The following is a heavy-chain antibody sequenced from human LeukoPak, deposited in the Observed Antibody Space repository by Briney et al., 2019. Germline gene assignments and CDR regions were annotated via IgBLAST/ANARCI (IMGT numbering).Heavy chain of an antibody. CDR2: IRYDGSNK. CDR3: AKDMYSSSNPGWFDP. Sequence: GGSLRLSCAASGFIFSSYGMHWVRQASGKGLEWVAFIRYDGSNKYYADSVKGRFTISRDNSENTLYLQMNSLRAEDMAVYYCAKDMYSSSNPGWFDPWGQGTLVTVSS. V-gene: IGHV3-30*02. J-gene: IGHJ5*02. CDR1: GFIFSSYG. D-gene: IGHD6-13*01.